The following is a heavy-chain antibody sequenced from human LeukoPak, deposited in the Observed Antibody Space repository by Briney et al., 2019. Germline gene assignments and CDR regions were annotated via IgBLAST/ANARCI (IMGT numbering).Heavy chain of an antibody. CDR3: ARVGLTGYGSPYYYYGMDV. D-gene: IGHD3-10*01. J-gene: IGHJ6*02. V-gene: IGHV1-18*01. CDR1: GYTFTSYG. CDR2: ISAYNGNT. Sequence: ASVKVSCKASGYTFTSYGISWVRQAPGQGLEWMGWISAYNGNTNYAQKLRGRVTMTTDTSTSTAYMELRSLRSDDTAVYYCARVGLTGYGSPYYYYGMDVWGQGTTVTVSS.